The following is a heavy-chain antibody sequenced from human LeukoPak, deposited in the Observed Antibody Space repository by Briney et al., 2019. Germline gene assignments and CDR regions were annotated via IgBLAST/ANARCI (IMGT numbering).Heavy chain of an antibody. V-gene: IGHV1-2*02. J-gene: IGHJ5*02. CDR1: GYTFTGYY. CDR2: INPNSGGT. Sequence: ASVKVSCKASGYTFTGYYMHWVRQAPGQGLEWMGWINPNSGGTNYAQKFQGRVTMTRDTSISTAYMELSRLRSDDTAVYYCARDQPPLIPYSSSWYGIRFDPWGQGTLVTVSS. D-gene: IGHD6-13*01. CDR3: ARDQPPLIPYSSSWYGIRFDP.